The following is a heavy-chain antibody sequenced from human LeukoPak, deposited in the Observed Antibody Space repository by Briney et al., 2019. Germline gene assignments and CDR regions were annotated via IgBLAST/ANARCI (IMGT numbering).Heavy chain of an antibody. CDR2: IWYDGSNK. CDR3: AKSPYCSSTSCYKGTPFDY. Sequence: PGRSLRLSCAASGFTFSSYGMHWVRQAPGKGLEWVAVIWYDGSNKYYADSVKGRFTISRDNSKNTLYLQMNSLRAEDTAVYYCAKSPYCSSTSCYKGTPFDYWGQGTLVTVSS. CDR1: GFTFSSYG. V-gene: IGHV3-33*06. D-gene: IGHD2-2*02. J-gene: IGHJ4*02.